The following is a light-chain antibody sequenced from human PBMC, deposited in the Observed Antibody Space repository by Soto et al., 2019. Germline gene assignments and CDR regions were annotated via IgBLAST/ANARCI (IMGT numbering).Light chain of an antibody. CDR1: QSVSSNY. CDR3: QQYGSSPWT. J-gene: IGKJ1*01. V-gene: IGKV3-20*01. Sequence: EIVLTQSPGTLSLSPGERATLSCRASQSVSSNYLAWYRRKPGQAPRLLIYGASNRATDIPGRFSGSGSGTDFTLTITRLEPEDFAVYYCQQYGSSPWTFGQGTKVEIK. CDR2: GAS.